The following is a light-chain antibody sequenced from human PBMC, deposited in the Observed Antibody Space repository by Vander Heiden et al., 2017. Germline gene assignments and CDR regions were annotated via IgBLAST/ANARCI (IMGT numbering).Light chain of an antibody. J-gene: IGLJ3*02. Sequence: SYELTQPHSVSVSPGPTASITCSGDNLGDRYACWYQQKPGQSAVLVVYQDSQRPSGIPERFSGSNTGNTATLTISGTQAMDEADYYCQAWDSSTGVFGGGTKLTVL. CDR1: NLGDRY. CDR3: QAWDSSTGV. V-gene: IGLV3-1*01. CDR2: QDS.